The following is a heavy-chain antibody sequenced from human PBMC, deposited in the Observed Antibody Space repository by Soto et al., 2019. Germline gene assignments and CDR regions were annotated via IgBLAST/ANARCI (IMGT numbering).Heavy chain of an antibody. Sequence: GGSLRLSCAASGFTFSSYAMSWVRQAPGKGLEWVSAISGSGGSTYYADSVKGRFTIPRDNSKNTLYLQMNSLRAEDTAVYYCAKDIVVVPAAMSGMDVWGQGTTVTVSS. CDR3: AKDIVVVPAAMSGMDV. J-gene: IGHJ6*02. D-gene: IGHD2-2*01. CDR1: GFTFSSYA. CDR2: ISGSGGST. V-gene: IGHV3-23*01.